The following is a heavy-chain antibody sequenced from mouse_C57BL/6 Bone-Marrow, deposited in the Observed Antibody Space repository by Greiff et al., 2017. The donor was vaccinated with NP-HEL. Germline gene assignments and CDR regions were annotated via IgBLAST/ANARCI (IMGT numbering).Heavy chain of an antibody. CDR1: GFTFSDYS. CDR2: TNYDGSST. J-gene: IGHJ4*01. D-gene: IGHD2-4*01. CDR3: AREGGLRRRTYAMDY. Sequence: EVKLVESEGGLVQPGSSMKLSCTASGFTFSDYSMAWVRQVPEKGLEWVANTNYDGSSTYYLDSLKSRFIISRDNAKNILYLQMSSLKSEDTATYYCAREGGLRRRTYAMDYWGQGTSVTVSS. V-gene: IGHV5-16*01.